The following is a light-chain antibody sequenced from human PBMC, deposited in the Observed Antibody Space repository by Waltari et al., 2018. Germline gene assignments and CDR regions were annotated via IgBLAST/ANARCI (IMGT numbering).Light chain of an antibody. V-gene: IGLV1-40*01. CDR3: QSYDTTLSAVV. CDR2: GCS. J-gene: IGLJ2*01. CDR1: KSNIGADFD. Sequence: QSVLTQPPSVSRAPGQIITISCSGTKSNIGADFDVHWYQQLPGTAPKLLLHGCSNRPSGVSDRFSGFKSGASASLVITGLQAEDEADYYCQSYDTTLSAVVFGGGTRLTVL.